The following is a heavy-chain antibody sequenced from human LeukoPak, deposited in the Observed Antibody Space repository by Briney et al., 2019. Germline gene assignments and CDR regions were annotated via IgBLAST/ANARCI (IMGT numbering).Heavy chain of an antibody. V-gene: IGHV4-59*08. J-gene: IGHJ4*02. D-gene: IGHD3-10*01. CDR2: IYYSGST. CDR1: GGSISSYY. CDR3: ARGTMVLSFDY. Sequence: PSETLSLTCTVSGGSISSYYWSWIRQPPGKGLEWIGYIYYSGSTNYNPSLKSRVTISVDTSKNQFSLKLSSVTAADTAVYYCARGTMVLSFDYWGQGTLVTVSS.